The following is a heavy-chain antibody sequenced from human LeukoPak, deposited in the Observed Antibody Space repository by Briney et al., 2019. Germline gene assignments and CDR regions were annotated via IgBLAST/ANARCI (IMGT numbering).Heavy chain of an antibody. CDR2: ISSSGSTI. J-gene: IGHJ6*04. CDR3: ARDLGYCTSTSCYSLYGMDV. CDR1: GFTFSSYE. D-gene: IGHD2-2*02. V-gene: IGHV3-48*03. Sequence: GGSLRLSCAASGFTFSSYEMNWVRQAPGTGLEWVSYISSSGSTIHYADSVKGRFTISRDNAKNSLYLQMNSLRAEDTAVYYCARDLGYCTSTSCYSLYGMDVWGKGTTVTVSS.